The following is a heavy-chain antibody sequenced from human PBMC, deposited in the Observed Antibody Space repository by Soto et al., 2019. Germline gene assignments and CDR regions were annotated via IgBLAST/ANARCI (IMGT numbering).Heavy chain of an antibody. D-gene: IGHD6-6*01. CDR3: AKGQPVAARPSDYYYYGMDV. V-gene: IGHV3-23*01. CDR1: GFTFSSYA. CDR2: ISGSGGST. J-gene: IGHJ6*02. Sequence: GGSLRLACAASGFTFSSYAMSWVRQAPGKGLEWVSAISGSGGSTYYADSVNGRFTISRDNSKNTLYLQMNSLRAEDTAVYYFAKGQPVAARPSDYYYYGMDVWGQGTTVTVSS.